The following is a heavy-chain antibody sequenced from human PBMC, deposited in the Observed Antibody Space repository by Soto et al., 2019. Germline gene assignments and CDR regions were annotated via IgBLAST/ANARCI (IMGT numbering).Heavy chain of an antibody. Sequence: QVQLQESCPGLVKPSETLSLTCTVSSDSSAGENWWRWVRQPPGLGLEWAGDVFHTGCTNYNASLKRRVTMEVDKSKNQFARKLLSSLSAYTAVYYCARVFSSGSGWMYYLDFWGQGTLVSDSS. CDR3: ARVFSSGSGWMYYLDF. J-gene: IGHJ4*02. D-gene: IGHD6-19*01. V-gene: IGHV4-4*02. CDR2: VFHTGCT. CDR1: SDSSAGENW.